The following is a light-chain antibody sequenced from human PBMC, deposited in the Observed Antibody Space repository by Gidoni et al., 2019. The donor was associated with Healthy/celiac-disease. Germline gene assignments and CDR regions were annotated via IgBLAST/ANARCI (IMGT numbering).Light chain of an antibody. CDR3: QQYYSTPLT. V-gene: IGKV4-1*01. Sequence: DIVMTQSPDSLAASLGERATINCKSSQSVLYSANTKNYLAWYQQKPGQPPKLLIYWASTRESGVPDRFSGSGSGTDFTLTISSLQAEDVAVYYCQQYYSTPLTFXGXTKVEIK. J-gene: IGKJ4*01. CDR2: WAS. CDR1: QSVLYSANTKNY.